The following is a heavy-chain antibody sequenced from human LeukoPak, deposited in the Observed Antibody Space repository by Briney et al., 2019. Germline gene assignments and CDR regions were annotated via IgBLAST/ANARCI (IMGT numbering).Heavy chain of an antibody. D-gene: IGHD2-2*01. Sequence: PGGSLRLSCAASGFTFSSYAMSWVRQAPGKGLEWVSAISDSGGSTYYADSVKGRFTISRDNSKNTLYLQMNSLRAEDTAVYYCAKEVYCSSTSCYAPVSWFDPWGQGTLVTVSS. V-gene: IGHV3-23*01. CDR1: GFTFSSYA. J-gene: IGHJ5*02. CDR3: AKEVYCSSTSCYAPVSWFDP. CDR2: ISDSGGST.